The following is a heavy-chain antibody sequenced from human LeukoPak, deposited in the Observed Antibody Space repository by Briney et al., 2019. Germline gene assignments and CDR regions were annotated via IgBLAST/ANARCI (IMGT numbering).Heavy chain of an antibody. J-gene: IGHJ2*01. CDR2: ISSSGSTI. V-gene: IGHV3-48*02. CDR1: GFTFRSYS. CDR3: ATVAMEDWYFDL. Sequence: GGSLRLSCVASGFTFRSYSMNWVRQAPGKGLEWVSYISSSGSTIYYADAVKGRFTISRDNAKNSLYLQMSSLRDEDTAVYYCATVAMEDWYFDLCGRGTLVTVSS. D-gene: IGHD5-18*01.